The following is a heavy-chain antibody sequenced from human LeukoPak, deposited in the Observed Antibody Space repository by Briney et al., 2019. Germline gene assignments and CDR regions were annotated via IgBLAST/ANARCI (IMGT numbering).Heavy chain of an antibody. CDR1: GFTFSSYE. Sequence: HPGGSLRLSCAASGFTFSSYEMNWVREAPGKGLEWVSYISSSGSTTYYADSVKGRFTISRDNSKNTLYLQMNSLRAEDTAVYYCARFIWQGDGYNGGYWGQGTLVTVSS. D-gene: IGHD5-24*01. CDR3: ARFIWQGDGYNGGY. CDR2: ISSSGSTT. V-gene: IGHV3-48*03. J-gene: IGHJ4*02.